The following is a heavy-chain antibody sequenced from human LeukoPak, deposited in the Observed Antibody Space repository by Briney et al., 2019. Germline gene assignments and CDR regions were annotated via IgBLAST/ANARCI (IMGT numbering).Heavy chain of an antibody. Sequence: SETLSLTCTVSGGSISSYYWSWIRQPPGKGLERIGYIYYSGSTNYNPSLKSRVTISVDTSKNQFSLKLSSVTAADTAVYYCARHLAAAGFDYWGQGTLVTVSS. CDR3: ARHLAAAGFDY. CDR1: GGSISSYY. J-gene: IGHJ4*02. V-gene: IGHV4-59*08. CDR2: IYYSGST. D-gene: IGHD6-13*01.